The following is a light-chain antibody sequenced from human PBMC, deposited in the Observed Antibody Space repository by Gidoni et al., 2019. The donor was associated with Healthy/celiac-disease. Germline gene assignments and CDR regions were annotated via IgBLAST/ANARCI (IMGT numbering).Light chain of an antibody. V-gene: IGLV7-43*01. CDR3: LLYYGGAQLNWV. CDR2: SSS. Sequence: QTVGTQEPSLAVTPGRTVTLTWASLIGAVTSGNYPNWFHLQPGQAPRALIYSSSKKHSWTPSRFSGSLLVGKAALTLSGLQPEDEAVYYCLLYYGGAQLNWVFGGGTKLTVL. J-gene: IGLJ3*02. CDR1: IGAVTSGNY.